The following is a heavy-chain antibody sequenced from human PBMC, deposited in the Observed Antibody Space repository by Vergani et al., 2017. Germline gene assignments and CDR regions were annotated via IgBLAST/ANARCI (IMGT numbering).Heavy chain of an antibody. CDR1: GYTFTSYA. CDR3: ASEGVRSYCYYCLDF. Sequence: QVQLVQSGSELKKPGASVKVSCKASGYTFTSYAMNWVRQAPGQWLEWMGWINTNTGNPTYAQGFTGRFVFSLDTSVSTAYLQISSLKAEDTAVYYGASEGVRSYCYYCLDFWGQGTLVTVSS. CDR2: INTNTGNP. D-gene: IGHD2-21*01. V-gene: IGHV7-4-1*02. J-gene: IGHJ4*03.